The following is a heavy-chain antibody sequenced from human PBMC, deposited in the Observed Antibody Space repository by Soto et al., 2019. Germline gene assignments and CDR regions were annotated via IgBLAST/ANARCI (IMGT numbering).Heavy chain of an antibody. J-gene: IGHJ4*02. CDR3: ARGIKAGVVY. D-gene: IGHD6-13*01. Sequence: QVQLVQSGTEVKEPGASVKVSCKASGYTFTSFDINWMRQATGQGLEWMGWMSPNSGNTGYAQKFQGRVTMTWDTSISTAYMELTGLTSDDTAVYYCARGIKAGVVYWGQGTLVTVSS. CDR1: GYTFTSFD. V-gene: IGHV1-8*01. CDR2: MSPNSGNT.